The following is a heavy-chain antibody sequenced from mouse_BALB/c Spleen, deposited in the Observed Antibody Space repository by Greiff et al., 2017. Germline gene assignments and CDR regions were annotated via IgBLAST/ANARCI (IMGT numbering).Heavy chain of an antibody. V-gene: IGHV5-6-3*01. CDR3: AREGTTAYLAY. CDR2: INSNGGST. J-gene: IGHJ3*01. Sequence: KLVESGGGLVQPGGSLKLSCAASGFTFSSYGMSWVRQTPDKRLELVATINSNGGSTYYPDSVKGRFTISRDNAKNTLYLQMSSLKSEDTAMYYCAREGTTAYLAYWGQGTLVTVSA. D-gene: IGHD1-2*01. CDR1: GFTFSSYG.